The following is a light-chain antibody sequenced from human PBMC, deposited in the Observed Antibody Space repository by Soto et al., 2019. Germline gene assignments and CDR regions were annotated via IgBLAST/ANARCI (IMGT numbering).Light chain of an antibody. V-gene: IGLV2-14*01. CDR1: SSDVGGYNY. CDR2: EVS. J-gene: IGLJ1*01. CDR3: SSYAGDSNPYV. Sequence: QSALTQPASVSGSPGQSITISCTGTSSDVGGYNYVSWYQVKPGKVPKLMIFEVSNRPSGVSNRFSGSKSGNTASLTISGLQAEDEADYYCSSYAGDSNPYVFGTGTKVTVL.